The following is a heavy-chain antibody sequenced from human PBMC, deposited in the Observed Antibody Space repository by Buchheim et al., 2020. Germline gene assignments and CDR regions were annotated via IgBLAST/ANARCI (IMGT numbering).Heavy chain of an antibody. CDR1: GFTFSGYS. V-gene: IGHV3-23*01. Sequence: EVQLLESGGGLVQPGGSLRLSCAASGFTFSGYSMSWARQSPRKGLEWVAGVGRDGSYTYFGDSMKGRFTISRDNSKNSGSLEMNGLRVDDTAIYYCVKDRPCTNCSPMDVWGQGTT. J-gene: IGHJ6*02. CDR2: VGRDGSYT. CDR3: VKDRPCTNCSPMDV. D-gene: IGHD2-8*01.